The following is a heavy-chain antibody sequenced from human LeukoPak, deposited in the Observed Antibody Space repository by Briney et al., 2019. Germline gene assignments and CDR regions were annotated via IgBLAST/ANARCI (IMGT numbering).Heavy chain of an antibody. CDR1: GYTFTGYY. CDR2: INPTSGGT. Sequence: ASVKVSCKASGYTFTGYYLHWVRQAPGQGLEWMGWINPTSGGTNYAQKFQGRVTMTRDTSISTAYMHLSRLRSADTAVYYCARSPHILTGENFDYWGQGTLLTVSS. V-gene: IGHV1-2*02. D-gene: IGHD3-9*01. J-gene: IGHJ4*02. CDR3: ARSPHILTGENFDY.